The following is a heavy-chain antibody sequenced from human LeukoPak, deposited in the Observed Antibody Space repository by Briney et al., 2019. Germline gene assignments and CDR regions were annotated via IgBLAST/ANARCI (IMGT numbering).Heavy chain of an antibody. CDR1: GFTFSSYA. D-gene: IGHD3-3*01. CDR2: ISGSAGST. Sequence: GGSLRLSCAASGFTFSSYAMSWVRQAPGKGLEWVSLISGSAGSTYYADSVKGRFTISRDITKNTLYLQMNSLRAEDTAVYYCAKDGLGFSEWLPPLGYWGQGTLVTVSS. V-gene: IGHV3-23*01. J-gene: IGHJ4*02. CDR3: AKDGLGFSEWLPPLGY.